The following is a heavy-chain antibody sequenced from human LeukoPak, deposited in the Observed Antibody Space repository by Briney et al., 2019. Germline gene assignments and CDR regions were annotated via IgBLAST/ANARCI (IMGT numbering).Heavy chain of an antibody. CDR1: GDSISSYY. Sequence: SETLSLTCTVSGDSISSYYWSWIRQPPGKGLEWIGYIYYSGSTNYNPSLKSRVTISVDTSKNQFSLKLSSVTAADTAVYYCARVLGYDSSGYYLGTPDYWGQGTLVTVSS. J-gene: IGHJ4*02. CDR2: IYYSGST. V-gene: IGHV4-59*01. D-gene: IGHD3-22*01. CDR3: ARVLGYDSSGYYLGTPDY.